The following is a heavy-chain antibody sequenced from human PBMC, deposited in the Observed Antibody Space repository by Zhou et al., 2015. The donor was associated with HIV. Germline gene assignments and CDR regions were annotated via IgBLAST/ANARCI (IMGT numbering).Heavy chain of an antibody. CDR1: GGTFSSYA. J-gene: IGHJ6*01. CDR2: IIPIFGTA. CDR3: AREPSGDTAMGYYYYGMDV. Sequence: QVQLVQSGAEVKKPGSSVKVSCKASGGTFSSYAISWVRQAPGQGLEWMGGIIPIFGTANYAQKFQGRVTITADESTSTAYMELSSLRSEDTAVYYCAREPSGDTAMGYYYYGMDVWGPRGPRSPSPQ. D-gene: IGHD5-18*01. V-gene: IGHV1-69*12.